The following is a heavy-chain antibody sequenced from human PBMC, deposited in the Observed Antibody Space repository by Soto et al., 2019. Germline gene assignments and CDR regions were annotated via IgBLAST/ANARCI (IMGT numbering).Heavy chain of an antibody. CDR3: ARDLRGYCSSTSCPFDY. D-gene: IGHD2-2*01. CDR1: GFTFSSYS. V-gene: IGHV3-21*01. J-gene: IGHJ4*02. CDR2: SSSSSSYI. Sequence: ESLRLSCAASGFTFSSYSMNWVRQAPGKGLEWVSSSSSSSSYIYYADSVKGRFTISRDNAKNSLYLQMNRLRAEDTAVYYCARDLRGYCSSTSCPFDYWGQGTLVTVSS.